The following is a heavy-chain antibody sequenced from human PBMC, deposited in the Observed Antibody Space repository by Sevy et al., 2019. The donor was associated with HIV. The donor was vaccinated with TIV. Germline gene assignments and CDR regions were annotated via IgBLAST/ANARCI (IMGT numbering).Heavy chain of an antibody. CDR1: GGSISSNNW. D-gene: IGHD2-2*03. Sequence: LRRTLSLTCAVSGGSISSNNWWNWVRQTPGKGLEWIGEIYHSGSTNRNPSLKSRVTISVDKSKNQFSLKLSSVTAADTAVYYCARGVGGYCSSTSCHVDYWGQGTLVTVSS. CDR3: ARGVGGYCSSTSCHVDY. V-gene: IGHV4-4*03. CDR2: IYHSGST. J-gene: IGHJ4*02.